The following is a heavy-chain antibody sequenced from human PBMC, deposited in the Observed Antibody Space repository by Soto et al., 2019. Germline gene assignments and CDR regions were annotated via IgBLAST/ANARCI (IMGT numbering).Heavy chain of an antibody. J-gene: IGHJ4*02. Sequence: QVQLQESGPGLVKPSQTLSLTCTVSGGSISSGGYYWSWIRQHPGKGLRWVGYIYYSGTTYYNPSLKSRVTISVDTYKNQSSLKLTSVTAADTAVYYCARAGYSSSWFDYWGQGTLVPVSS. V-gene: IGHV4-31*03. CDR1: GGSISSGGYY. CDR3: ARAGYSSSWFDY. CDR2: IYYSGTT. D-gene: IGHD6-13*01.